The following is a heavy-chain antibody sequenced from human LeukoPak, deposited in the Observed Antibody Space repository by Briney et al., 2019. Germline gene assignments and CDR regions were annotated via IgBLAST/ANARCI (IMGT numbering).Heavy chain of an antibody. V-gene: IGHV3-9*01. J-gene: IGHJ4*02. CDR3: ARGLEMATIYHY. CDR2: ISWNSGSI. CDR1: GFTFDDYA. Sequence: GGSLRLSCAASGFTFDDYAMHWVRQAPGKGLEWVSGISWNSGSIGYADSVKGRFTISRDNAKNSLYLQMNSLRAEDTAVYYCARGLEMATIYHYWGQGTLVTVSS. D-gene: IGHD5-24*01.